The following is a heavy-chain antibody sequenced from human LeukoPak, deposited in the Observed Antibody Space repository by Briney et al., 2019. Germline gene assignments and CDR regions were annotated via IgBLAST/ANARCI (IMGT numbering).Heavy chain of an antibody. J-gene: IGHJ6*03. CDR3: AKDSVRTMIVVVGYYMDV. CDR2: IRYDGSNK. D-gene: IGHD3-22*01. V-gene: IGHV3-30*02. Sequence: GGSLRLSCAASGFTFSSYGMHWVRQAPGKGLEWVAFIRYDGSNKYYADSVKGRFTISRDNSKNTLYLQMNSLRAEDTAVYYCAKDSVRTMIVVVGYYMDVWGKGTTVTVSS. CDR1: GFTFSSYG.